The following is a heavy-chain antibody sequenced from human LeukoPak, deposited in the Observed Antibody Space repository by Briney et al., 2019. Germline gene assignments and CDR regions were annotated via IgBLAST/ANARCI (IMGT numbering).Heavy chain of an antibody. Sequence: GGSLRLSCAASGFTFSSYSMNWVRQAPGKGLEWVSSISSSSSYIYYADSVKGRFTISRDHAKNSLYLQMNSLRAEDTAVYYCAREATVNIVVVPAPNWFDPWGQGTLVTVSS. V-gene: IGHV3-21*01. CDR2: ISSSSSYI. J-gene: IGHJ5*02. D-gene: IGHD2-2*01. CDR1: GFTFSSYS. CDR3: AREATVNIVVVPAPNWFDP.